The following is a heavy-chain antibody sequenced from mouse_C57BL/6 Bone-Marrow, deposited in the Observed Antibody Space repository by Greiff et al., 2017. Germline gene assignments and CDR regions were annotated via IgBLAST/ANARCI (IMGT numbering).Heavy chain of an antibody. Sequence: EVKLVESGPGLVKPSQSLSLTCSVTGYSITSGYYWNWIRQFPGNKLEWMGYISYDGSNNYNPSLKNRISITRDTSKNQFFLKLKSVTTEDTATYYCANWGWYFDVWGTGTTVTVSS. CDR2: ISYDGSN. CDR1: GYSITSGYY. V-gene: IGHV3-6*01. J-gene: IGHJ1*03. CDR3: ANWGWYFDV. D-gene: IGHD4-1*01.